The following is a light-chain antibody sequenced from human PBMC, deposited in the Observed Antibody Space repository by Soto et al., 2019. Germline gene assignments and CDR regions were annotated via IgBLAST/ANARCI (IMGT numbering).Light chain of an antibody. CDR1: QSISSW. CDR3: QQYNSYMYT. V-gene: IGKV1-5*03. CDR2: KAS. J-gene: IGKJ2*01. Sequence: DIQMTQSPSTLSASVGDRVTITCRASQSISSWLAWYQQKPGKAPKLLIYKASSLESGVPSRFSGGGSGTEFTLTISSLQPHDFATYYCQQYNSYMYTFGQGTKLEIK.